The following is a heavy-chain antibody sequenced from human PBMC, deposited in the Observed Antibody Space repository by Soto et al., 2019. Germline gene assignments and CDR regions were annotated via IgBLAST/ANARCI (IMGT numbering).Heavy chain of an antibody. Sequence: GESLKISCKGSGYSFTSYWIGWVRQMPGKGLEWMGIIYPGNSDTRYSPSFQGQVTISADTSISTAYLEWSSLKASDTAIYYCARHVYYDVLKKNYWGQGTRVTVAS. CDR3: ARHVYYDVLKKNY. CDR2: IYPGNSDT. J-gene: IGHJ4*02. D-gene: IGHD3-9*01. V-gene: IGHV5-51*01. CDR1: GYSFTSYW.